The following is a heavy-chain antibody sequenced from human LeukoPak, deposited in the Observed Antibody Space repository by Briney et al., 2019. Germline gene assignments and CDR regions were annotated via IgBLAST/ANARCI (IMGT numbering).Heavy chain of an antibody. CDR2: ISSGSSYI. CDR3: ARDLGIAVPRSIDY. V-gene: IGHV3-21*01. J-gene: IGHJ4*02. D-gene: IGHD6-19*01. CDR1: GFTFSSYS. Sequence: SAGSLRLSCAASGFTFSSYSMNWVRQAPGKGLEWVSSISSGSSYIYYADSLKGRFTISRDNAKNSLYLQMNSLRAEDTAVYYCARDLGIAVPRSIDYWGQGTLVTVPS.